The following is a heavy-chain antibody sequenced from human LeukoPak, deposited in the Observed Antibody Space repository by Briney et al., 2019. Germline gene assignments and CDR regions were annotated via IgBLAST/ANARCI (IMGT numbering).Heavy chain of an antibody. Sequence: GSLRLSCAASGFTFSNAWMSWVRQAPGKGLEWVGRIKSKTDGGTTDYAAPVKGRFTISRDDSKNTLYLQMNSLKTEDTAVYYCTTEGGFVVVPAAIGGQGTLVTVSS. D-gene: IGHD2-2*02. CDR2: IKSKTDGGTT. J-gene: IGHJ4*02. CDR3: TTEGGFVVVPAAI. CDR1: GFTFSNAW. V-gene: IGHV3-15*01.